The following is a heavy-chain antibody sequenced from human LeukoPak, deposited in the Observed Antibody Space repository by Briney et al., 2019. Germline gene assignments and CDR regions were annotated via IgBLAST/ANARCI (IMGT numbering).Heavy chain of an antibody. CDR1: GGSISSYY. CDR2: IYYRGST. Sequence: SETLSLTCTVSGGSISSYYWSWTRQPPGKGLEWIGYIYYRGSTNYNPSLKSRVTISVDTSKNQFSLKLSSVTAADTAVYYCARGTGWFAYWGQGTLVTVSS. J-gene: IGHJ5*01. V-gene: IGHV4-59*01. D-gene: IGHD1-1*01. CDR3: ARGTGWFAY.